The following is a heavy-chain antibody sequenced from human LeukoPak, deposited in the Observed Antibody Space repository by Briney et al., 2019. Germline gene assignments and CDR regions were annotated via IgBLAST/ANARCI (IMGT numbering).Heavy chain of an antibody. CDR1: GGSISSGGYY. Sequence: SETLSPTCTVSGGSISSGGYYWSWIRQPPGKGLEWIGYIYHSGSTYCNPSLKSRVTISVDRSKNQFSLKLSSVTAADTAVYYCARLRAVAAPDYWGQGTLVTVSS. CDR3: ARLRAVAAPDY. D-gene: IGHD6-19*01. V-gene: IGHV4-30-2*01. CDR2: IYHSGST. J-gene: IGHJ4*02.